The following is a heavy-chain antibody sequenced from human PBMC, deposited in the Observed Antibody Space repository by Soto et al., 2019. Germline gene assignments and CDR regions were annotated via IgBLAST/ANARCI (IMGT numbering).Heavy chain of an antibody. Sequence: SETLALTCSVSGDSISTTTYYWAWIRQPPEKWLEWIGSLSYSGNTYYNPSLKSRVTISADTSKNQFSMELTSVTAADTAVYYCASHQKSIYSYGFLAFDVWGQGTMVCVSS. CDR3: ASHQKSIYSYGFLAFDV. V-gene: IGHV4-39*01. J-gene: IGHJ3*01. CDR2: LSYSGNT. CDR1: GDSISTTTYY. D-gene: IGHD5-18*01.